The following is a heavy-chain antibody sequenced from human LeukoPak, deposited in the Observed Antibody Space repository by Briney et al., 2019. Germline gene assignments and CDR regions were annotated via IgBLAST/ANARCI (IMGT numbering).Heavy chain of an antibody. J-gene: IGHJ4*02. Sequence: GGSLRLSCAASGFTFSSYSMNWVRQAPGKGLEWVSYISSSSSTIYYADSVKGRFTISRDNAKNSLYLQMNSLRAEDTAVYYCARDHSPHSGWLFGYWGQGTLVTVSS. CDR3: ARDHSPHSGWLFGY. CDR1: GFTFSSYS. CDR2: ISSSSSTI. V-gene: IGHV3-48*04. D-gene: IGHD6-25*01.